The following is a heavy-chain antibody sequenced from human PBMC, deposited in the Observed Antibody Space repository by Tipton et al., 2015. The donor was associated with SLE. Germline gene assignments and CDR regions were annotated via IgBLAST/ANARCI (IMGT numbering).Heavy chain of an antibody. J-gene: IGHJ4*02. Sequence: TLSLTCTVSGGSISSHYWSWIRQPPGKGLEWIGYIYYSGSTNYNPSLKSRVTISVDTSKNQFSLKLSSVTAADTAVYYCAREGSYGLDYWGQGTLVTVSS. D-gene: IGHD3-16*01. V-gene: IGHV4-59*11. CDR2: IYYSGST. CDR1: GGSISSHY. CDR3: AREGSYGLDY.